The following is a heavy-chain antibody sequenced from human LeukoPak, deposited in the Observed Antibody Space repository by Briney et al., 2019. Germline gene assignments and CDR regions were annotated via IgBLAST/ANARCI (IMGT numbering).Heavy chain of an antibody. D-gene: IGHD3-22*01. V-gene: IGHV3-48*01. CDR1: GFDFSTNS. J-gene: IGHJ4*02. CDR3: VYDSSGYPTPAFDY. Sequence: GGSLRLSCAASGFDFSTNSMNWVRQAPGKGLEWVSYISSGSSAIYYADSVKGRFTISRDNAENSLYLQMNSLRAEDTAVYYCVYDSSGYPTPAFDYWGQGTLVTVSS. CDR2: ISSGSSAI.